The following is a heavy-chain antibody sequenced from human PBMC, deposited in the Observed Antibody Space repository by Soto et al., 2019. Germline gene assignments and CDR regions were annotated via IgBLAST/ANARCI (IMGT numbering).Heavy chain of an antibody. CDR3: ARARALLWFGEYYYGMDV. D-gene: IGHD3-10*01. J-gene: IGHJ6*02. CDR1: GFTFSSYA. Sequence: QVQLVESGGGVVQPGRSLRLSCAASGFTFSSYAMHWVRQAPGKGLEWVAVISYDGSNKYYADSVKGRFTISRDNSKNTLYLQMNSLRAEDTAVYYCARARALLWFGEYYYGMDVWGQGTTVTVSS. CDR2: ISYDGSNK. V-gene: IGHV3-30-3*01.